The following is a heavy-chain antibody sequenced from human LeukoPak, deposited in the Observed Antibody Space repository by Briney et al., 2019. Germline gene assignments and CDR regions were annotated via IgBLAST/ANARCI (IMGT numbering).Heavy chain of an antibody. CDR1: GYTLTELS. D-gene: IGHD6-19*01. V-gene: IGHV1-24*01. CDR3: ATLYSSGWYRAPQTPDY. Sequence: ASVKVSFKVSGYTLTELSMHWVRQAPGKGLEWMGGFDPEDGETIYAQKFQGRVTMTEDTSTDTAYMELSSLRSEDTAVYYCATLYSSGWYRAPQTPDYWGQGTLVTVSS. J-gene: IGHJ4*02. CDR2: FDPEDGET.